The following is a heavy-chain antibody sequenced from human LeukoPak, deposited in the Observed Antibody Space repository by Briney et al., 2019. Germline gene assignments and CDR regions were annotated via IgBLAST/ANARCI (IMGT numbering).Heavy chain of an antibody. CDR2: IKEDGSEK. D-gene: IGHD6-13*01. J-gene: IGHJ4*02. CDR1: GFTFSNYW. CDR3: ASGRQLGY. V-gene: IGHV3-7*01. Sequence: GGSLSLSCAASGFTFSNYWVSWVRQAPGKGLEWVANIKEDGSEKYYVDSVKGRFTISRDNARNSLYLQMNSLRAEDTAVYYCASGRQLGYWGQGTLVTVSS.